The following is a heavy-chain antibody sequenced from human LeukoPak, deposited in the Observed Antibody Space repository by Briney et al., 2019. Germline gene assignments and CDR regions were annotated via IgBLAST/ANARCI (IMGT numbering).Heavy chain of an antibody. D-gene: IGHD4-17*01. J-gene: IGHJ4*02. CDR1: GYTFTAYY. CDR3: ARGSPGDYLSIDY. V-gene: IGHV1-2*02. Sequence: GASVKVSCKASGYTFTAYYLHWVRQAPGQGLEWMGWINPNSGGTKYAQNFQGRVTMTRDTSISTAYMELSRLRSDDTAVYYCARGSPGDYLSIDYWGQGTLVTASS. CDR2: INPNSGGT.